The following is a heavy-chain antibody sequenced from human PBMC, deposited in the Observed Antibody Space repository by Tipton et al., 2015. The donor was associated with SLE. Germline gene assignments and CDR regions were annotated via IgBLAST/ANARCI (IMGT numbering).Heavy chain of an antibody. J-gene: IGHJ4*02. Sequence: TLSLTCTVSGGSISSSSYYWGWIRQPPGKGLEWIGSIYYSGSTYYNPSLKSRVTISVDTSKNQFSLKLSSVTAADTAVYYCARNGFYSLDYWGQGTLVTVSS. CDR1: GGSISSSSYY. D-gene: IGHD3-22*01. CDR2: IYYSGST. CDR3: ARNGFYSLDY. V-gene: IGHV4-39*07.